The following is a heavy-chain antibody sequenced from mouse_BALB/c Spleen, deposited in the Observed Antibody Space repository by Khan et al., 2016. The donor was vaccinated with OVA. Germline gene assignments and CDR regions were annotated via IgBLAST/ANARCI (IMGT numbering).Heavy chain of an antibody. CDR2: INTYTGEP. V-gene: IGHV9-1*02. CDR1: GYTFTNYG. J-gene: IGHJ4*01. CDR3: ARYDAMDY. Sequence: QIQLVQSGPELKKPGETVKISCKASGYTFTNYGMNWVKQAPGKVLKWMGWINTYTGEPTYADDFKGRFAFSLETFASTAYLQINNLKNEDMATYFGARYDAMDYWGQGTSVTVSS.